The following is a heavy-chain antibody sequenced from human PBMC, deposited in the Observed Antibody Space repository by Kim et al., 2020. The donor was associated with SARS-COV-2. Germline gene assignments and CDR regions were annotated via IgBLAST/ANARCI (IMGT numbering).Heavy chain of an antibody. J-gene: IGHJ6*03. V-gene: IGHV3-30*18. CDR3: AKNVMDV. CDR2: ISYDGSNK. CDR1: GFTFSSYG. Sequence: GGSLRLSCAASGFTFSSYGMHWVRQAPGKGQEWVAVISYDGSNKYYADSVKGRFTISRDNSKNTLYLQMNSLRAEDTAVYYCAKNVMDVWGKGTTVTVSS.